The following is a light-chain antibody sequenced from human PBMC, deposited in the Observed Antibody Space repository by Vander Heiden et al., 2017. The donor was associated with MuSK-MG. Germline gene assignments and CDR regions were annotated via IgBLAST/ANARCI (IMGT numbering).Light chain of an antibody. CDR1: QSVSSY. V-gene: IGKV3-11*01. CDR3: QQHDT. CDR2: DAY. Sequence: EIVLTQSPATLSLSPGARATLSCRASQSVSSYLAWYQQKPGQAPRLLIYDAYTRATGILGRFSGSGSGTDFTLTISSVEPEAFECYHRQQHDTFGGGTKVEIK. J-gene: IGKJ4*01.